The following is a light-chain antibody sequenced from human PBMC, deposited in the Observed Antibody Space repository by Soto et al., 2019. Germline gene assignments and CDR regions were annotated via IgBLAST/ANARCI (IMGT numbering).Light chain of an antibody. J-gene: IGLJ1*01. CDR2: KGT. Sequence: QSVLAQPASVSGSPGQSITISCTGTSSYVGAYNSVSWYQQHPHRAPQVIIYKGTQRPSGVSNRFSGSTSGTAASLTISALQADDEADYFCCSSAPESTYVFGTGTKVTVL. CDR3: CSSAPESTYV. V-gene: IGLV2-23*01. CDR1: SSYVGAYNS.